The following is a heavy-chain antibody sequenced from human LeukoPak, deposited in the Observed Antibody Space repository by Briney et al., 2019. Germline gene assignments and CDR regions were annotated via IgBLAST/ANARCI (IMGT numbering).Heavy chain of an antibody. Sequence: SETLSLTCAVYGGSFSGYYWSWIRQPPGKGLEWIGEINHSGSTNYNPSLKSRVTISVDTSKNQFSLKLSSVTAADTAVYYCARGRAVLTVYAVGHYYGMDVWGQGTTVTVSS. D-gene: IGHD2-8*01. CDR3: ARGRAVLTVYAVGHYYGMDV. J-gene: IGHJ6*02. CDR2: INHSGST. V-gene: IGHV4-34*01. CDR1: GGSFSGYY.